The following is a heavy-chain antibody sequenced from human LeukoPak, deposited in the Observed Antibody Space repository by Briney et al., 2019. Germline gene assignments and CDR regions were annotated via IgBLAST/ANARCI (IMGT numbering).Heavy chain of an antibody. CDR2: MHYSGSG. V-gene: IGHV4-59*01. CDR3: ARDRGGSNCAFSRMDV. D-gene: IGHD6-13*01. J-gene: IGHJ6*02. CDR1: CHCIASFY. Sequence: SETLSLTRTLSCHCIASFYWIGMRHSPGKGLEWIGYMHYSGSGKYNPSLKSRASISVDTSKNHVYLKVRSVTAADTAVYFCARDRGGSNCAFSRMDVWGQGITVTVSS.